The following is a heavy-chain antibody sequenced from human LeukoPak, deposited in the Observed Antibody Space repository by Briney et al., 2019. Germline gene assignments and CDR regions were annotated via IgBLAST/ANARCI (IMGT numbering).Heavy chain of an antibody. V-gene: IGHV4-59*01. CDR1: GGSISSYY. CDR3: ARGSIAAWAFDI. Sequence: SETLSLTCTVSGGSISSYYWNWIRQPPGKGLEWIGYIYYSGSTNYNPSLKSRVTISVDTSKNQFSLKLSSVTAADTAVYYCARGSIAAWAFDIWGQGTMVTVSS. J-gene: IGHJ3*02. D-gene: IGHD2-21*01. CDR2: IYYSGST.